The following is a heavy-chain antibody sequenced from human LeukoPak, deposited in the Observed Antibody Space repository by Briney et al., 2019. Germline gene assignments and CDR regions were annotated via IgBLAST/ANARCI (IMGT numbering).Heavy chain of an antibody. CDR3: AKDFPASTVTTLDFQH. CDR2: ISGSGGST. CDR1: GFTFSSYA. D-gene: IGHD4-17*01. J-gene: IGHJ1*01. V-gene: IGHV3-23*01. Sequence: GGSLRLSCAASGFTFSSYAMSWVRQAPGKGLEWVSAISGSGGSTYYADSAKGRFTISRDNSKNTLYLRMNSLRAEDTAVYYCAKDFPASTVTTLDFQHWGQGTLVTVSS.